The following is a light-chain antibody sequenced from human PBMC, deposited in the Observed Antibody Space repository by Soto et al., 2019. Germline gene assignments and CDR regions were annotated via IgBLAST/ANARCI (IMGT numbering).Light chain of an antibody. CDR3: HKYNTAPLT. J-gene: IGKJ4*01. Sequence: DIQMNQSPRSLSASVGERVTITCRASQCIGTYLAWFHQKPGRVPKLLIYGASALPTWVPSRFSGSGAGPELHLTISRLQPEDVATYYFHKYNTAPLTVGGGTKVEI. V-gene: IGKV1-27*01. CDR2: GAS. CDR1: QCIGTY.